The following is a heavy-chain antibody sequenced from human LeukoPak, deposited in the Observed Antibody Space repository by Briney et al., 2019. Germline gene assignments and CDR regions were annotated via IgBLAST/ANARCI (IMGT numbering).Heavy chain of an antibody. CDR1: GFXFSDYY. CDR3: ARDGPIAAAGKSTFDY. Sequence: GGSLRLSCAASGFXFSDYYISWIRQAPGKGLEWLSQISSSSSYTNYADSVKGRFTISRDNAKNSLYLQMNSLRAEDTAVYSCARDGPIAAAGKSTFDYWGQGTLVTVSS. D-gene: IGHD6-13*01. V-gene: IGHV3-11*05. CDR2: ISSSSSYT. J-gene: IGHJ4*02.